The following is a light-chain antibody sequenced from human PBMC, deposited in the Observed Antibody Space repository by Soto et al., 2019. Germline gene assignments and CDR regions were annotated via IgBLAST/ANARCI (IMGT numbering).Light chain of an antibody. J-gene: IGKJ5*01. CDR2: GAS. CDR3: QQRSSWPIT. CDR1: QSVSSN. Sequence: EIVMTQSPATLSVSPVERSTLSCMASQSVSSNLAWYQQKPGQAPRLLIYGASTRATGIPARFSGSGSGTEFTLTINSLQSEDFAVYYCQQRSSWPITCGQGTRREIK. V-gene: IGKV3-15*01.